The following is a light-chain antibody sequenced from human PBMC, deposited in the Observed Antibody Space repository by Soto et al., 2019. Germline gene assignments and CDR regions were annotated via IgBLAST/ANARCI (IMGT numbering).Light chain of an antibody. Sequence: EIVLTQYPGTLSLSPGERATLSCRASQSVDSRYFAWYQQKLGQAPSLLIYGASSRAPGTPDRFSGSGYGTQFTLTISRLEPEDFAVYYCQQYGSSPFTFGPGTKVDIK. CDR1: QSVDSRY. V-gene: IGKV3-20*01. CDR3: QQYGSSPFT. J-gene: IGKJ3*01. CDR2: GAS.